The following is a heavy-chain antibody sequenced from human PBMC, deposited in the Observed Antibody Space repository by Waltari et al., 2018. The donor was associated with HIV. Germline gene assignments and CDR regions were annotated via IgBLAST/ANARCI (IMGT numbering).Heavy chain of an antibody. CDR1: GGSLSNFY. CDR3: TRAFRATTGGF. J-gene: IGHJ4*02. CDR2: IYNGGIT. V-gene: IGHV4-59*01. Sequence: QVQLLESGPGLLKPSETLSLTCSVSGGSLSNFYWSWVRQSPGKGLEWIGFIYNGGITNYNPSLKSRVVISQDTTENQISLNLNSVTAADTAVYYCTRAFRATTGGFWGQGVRVTVSS. D-gene: IGHD5-12*01.